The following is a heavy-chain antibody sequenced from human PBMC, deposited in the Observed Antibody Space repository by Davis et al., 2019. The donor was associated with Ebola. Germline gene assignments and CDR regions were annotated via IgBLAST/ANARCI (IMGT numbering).Heavy chain of an antibody. V-gene: IGHV3-30*03. CDR1: GFTFSSYG. CDR3: ARAPPLYSSGWYLPY. D-gene: IGHD6-19*01. J-gene: IGHJ4*02. Sequence: GESLKISCAVSGFTFSSYGMHWVRQAPGKGLGWVTGISFDGSNTYYADSVRGRFTISRDKSRNTLYLQMNRLRAEDTAVYYCARAPPLYSSGWYLPYWGQGTLVTVSS. CDR2: ISFDGSNT.